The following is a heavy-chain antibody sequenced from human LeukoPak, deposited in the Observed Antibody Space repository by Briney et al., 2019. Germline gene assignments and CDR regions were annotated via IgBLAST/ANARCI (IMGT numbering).Heavy chain of an antibody. CDR3: AKVATIFGVVTIYYMDV. D-gene: IGHD3-3*01. CDR1: GFTFSSYG. Sequence: PGGSLRLSCAASGFTFSSYGMHWVRQAPGKGLEWVAFIRYDGSNKFYADSVRGRFTISRDNPKNTLFLQMNSLRAEDAAVYYCAKVATIFGVVTIYYMDVWGKGTTVTVSS. V-gene: IGHV3-30*02. J-gene: IGHJ6*03. CDR2: IRYDGSNK.